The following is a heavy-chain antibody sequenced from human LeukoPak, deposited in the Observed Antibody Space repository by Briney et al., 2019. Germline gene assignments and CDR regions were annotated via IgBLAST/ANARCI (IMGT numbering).Heavy chain of an antibody. CDR2: ISAYNGNT. CDR3: ARDWVTTVTRWFDP. Sequence: ASVKVSCMSSGYTFTSYGIRWVRPAPGQGLAWMGWISAYNGNTNYAQKLQGRVTMTTDKSTSTVYMELRSLRSDATAVYSCARDWVTTVTRWFDPWGQGTLVTVSS. J-gene: IGHJ5*02. D-gene: IGHD4-17*01. CDR1: GYTFTSYG. V-gene: IGHV1-18*01.